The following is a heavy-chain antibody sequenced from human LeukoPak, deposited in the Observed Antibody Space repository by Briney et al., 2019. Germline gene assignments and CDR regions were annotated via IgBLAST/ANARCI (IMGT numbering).Heavy chain of an antibody. Sequence: PGGSLRLSCAASGFTFNSYAMNWVRQAPGEGLEWVSVISGSGGITSYADSVKGRFTIFRDNSKDTLYLQLNSLRAEDTAVYYCAKDARCCSTPNCQKYYFDYWGQGTLVTVSS. CDR2: ISGSGGIT. V-gene: IGHV3-23*01. CDR1: GFTFNSYA. CDR3: AKDARCCSTPNCQKYYFDY. J-gene: IGHJ4*02. D-gene: IGHD2-2*01.